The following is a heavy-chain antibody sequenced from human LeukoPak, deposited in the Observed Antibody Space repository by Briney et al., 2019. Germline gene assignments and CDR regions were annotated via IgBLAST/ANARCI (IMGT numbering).Heavy chain of an antibody. CDR3: ARRLYSPGNYYYMDV. J-gene: IGHJ6*03. V-gene: IGHV4-39*01. Sequence: SETLSLTCTVSGGSISSSNYYWGWIRQPPGKGLEWIGSIYYSGSTYYNPSLKSRVTISVDTSKNQSSLKLSSVTAADTAVYCCARRLYSPGNYYYMDVWGKGTTVTVSS. D-gene: IGHD2-2*02. CDR2: IYYSGST. CDR1: GGSISSSNYY.